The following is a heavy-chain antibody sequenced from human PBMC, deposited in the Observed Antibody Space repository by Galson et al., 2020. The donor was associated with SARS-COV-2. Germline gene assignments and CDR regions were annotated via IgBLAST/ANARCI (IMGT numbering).Heavy chain of an antibody. D-gene: IGHD5-12*01. CDR2: ISSSSSYI. V-gene: IGHV3-21*01. CDR3: ARCQYSGYEDYFDY. J-gene: IGHJ4*02. CDR1: GLTFSSYS. Sequence: GGSLRLSCAASGLTFSSYSMNWVRQAPGKGLEWVSSISSSSSYIYYADSVKGRFTISRDNAKNSLYLQMNSLRAEDTAVYYCARCQYSGYEDYFDYWGQGTLVTVSS.